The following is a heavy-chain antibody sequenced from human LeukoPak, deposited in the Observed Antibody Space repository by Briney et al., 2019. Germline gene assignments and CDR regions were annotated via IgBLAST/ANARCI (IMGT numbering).Heavy chain of an antibody. J-gene: IGHJ4*02. CDR3: ERATYYGSGSYYMLVDY. CDR1: GFTFSSYA. CDR2: MSGSGYYI. Sequence: GGSLRLSCAASGFTFSSYAMNWVRQVTGRGLEWVSSMSGSGYYIYYADSVKGRVTTSRDNAKNSLYLQMNSLRAEDTAVHYCERATYYGSGSYYMLVDYWPQGPLVTLSS. D-gene: IGHD3-10*01. V-gene: IGHV3-21*01.